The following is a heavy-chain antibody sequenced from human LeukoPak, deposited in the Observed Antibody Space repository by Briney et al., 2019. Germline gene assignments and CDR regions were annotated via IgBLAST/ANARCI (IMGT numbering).Heavy chain of an antibody. CDR3: ARGLTQLWSHRGYFDY. D-gene: IGHD5-18*01. CDR1: GGSISSGGYY. Sequence: PSETLSLTCAVSGGSISSGGYYWGWIRQPPGKGLEWVGYIHRSGSTYYNQSLKSRVTISVDRSKNQFSLKLSSVTAADTAVYYCARGLTQLWSHRGYFDYWGQGTLVTVSS. J-gene: IGHJ4*02. CDR2: IHRSGST. V-gene: IGHV4-30-2*01.